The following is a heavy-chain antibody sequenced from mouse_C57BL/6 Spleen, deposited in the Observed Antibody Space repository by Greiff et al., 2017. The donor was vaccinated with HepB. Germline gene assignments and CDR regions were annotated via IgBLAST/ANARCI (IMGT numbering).Heavy chain of an antibody. Sequence: QVQLQQSGAELVRPGASVKLSCKASGYTFTDYYINWVKQRPGQGLEWIARIYPGSGNTYYNEKFKGKATLTAEKSSSTAYMQLSSLTSEDSAVYFCARSDYDYDEDWFAYWGQGTLVTVSA. D-gene: IGHD2-4*01. CDR1: GYTFTDYY. CDR2: IYPGSGNT. CDR3: ARSDYDYDEDWFAY. V-gene: IGHV1-76*01. J-gene: IGHJ3*01.